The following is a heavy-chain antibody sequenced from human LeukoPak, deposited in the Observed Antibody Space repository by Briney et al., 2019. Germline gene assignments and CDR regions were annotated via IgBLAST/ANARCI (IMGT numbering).Heavy chain of an antibody. D-gene: IGHD6-25*01. Sequence: ASVTAACKAYGYTLTAYYMHWVRQAPGQGLEWMGWINPNSGGTNYAQKFQGRVSMTRDTSISTAYMELSRLRSDDTAVYYCAREAEQRGYCDYWGGGALFTVSS. CDR3: AREAEQRGYCDY. J-gene: IGHJ4*02. CDR2: INPNSGGT. CDR1: GYTLTAYY. V-gene: IGHV1-2*02.